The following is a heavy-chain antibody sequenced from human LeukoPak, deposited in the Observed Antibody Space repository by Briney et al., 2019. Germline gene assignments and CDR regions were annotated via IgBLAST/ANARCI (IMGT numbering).Heavy chain of an antibody. Sequence: GRSLRLSCAASGFTFSNYGMHWVRQAPGKGLEWVAVIWDDGSNEYYADSVKGRFTIFRDNRRNTLYLQMNSLRAEGTAVYSCARDHSGTQDYWGQGTLVTVSS. J-gene: IGHJ4*02. CDR1: GFTFSNYG. D-gene: IGHD1-1*01. CDR2: IWDDGSNE. V-gene: IGHV3-33*01. CDR3: ARDHSGTQDY.